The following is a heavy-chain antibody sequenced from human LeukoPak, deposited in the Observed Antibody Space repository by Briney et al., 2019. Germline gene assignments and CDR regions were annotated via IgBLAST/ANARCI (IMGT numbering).Heavy chain of an antibody. V-gene: IGHV3-23*01. J-gene: IGHJ4*02. D-gene: IGHD3-10*01. CDR2: ISGSGGST. Sequence: GGSLRLSCAASGFIFSSYWMYWVRQAPGKGLVWVSAISGSGGSTYYADSVKGRFTISRDNSRNTLYLQMNSLRAEDTAVYYCAKDNDGESFDYWGQGTLVTVSS. CDR1: GFIFSSYW. CDR3: AKDNDGESFDY.